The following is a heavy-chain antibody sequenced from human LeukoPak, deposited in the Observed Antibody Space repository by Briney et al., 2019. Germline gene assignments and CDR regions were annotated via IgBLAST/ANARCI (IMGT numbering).Heavy chain of an antibody. D-gene: IGHD6-6*01. V-gene: IGHV3-53*01. Sequence: GGPLRLSCAASGFTVSSNYMSWVRQAPGKGLEWVSVIYSGGSTYYADSVKGRFTISRDNSKNTLYLQMNSLRAEDTAVYYCAREGIAARQSRAFDIWGQGTMVTVSS. CDR2: IYSGGST. CDR1: GFTVSSNY. CDR3: AREGIAARQSRAFDI. J-gene: IGHJ3*02.